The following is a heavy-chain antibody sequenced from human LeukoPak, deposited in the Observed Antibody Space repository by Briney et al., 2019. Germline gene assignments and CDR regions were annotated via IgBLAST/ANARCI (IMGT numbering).Heavy chain of an antibody. D-gene: IGHD1-1*01. CDR3: AKGRRTGTTSWYMDV. Sequence: GGSLRLSCAASGFTFSSYGMHWVRQAPGKGLEWVAFIRYDGSNKYYADSVKGRFTISRDNSKNTLYLQMNSLRAEDTAVYYCAKGRRTGTTSWYMDVWGKGTTVTVSS. CDR1: GFTFSSYG. J-gene: IGHJ6*03. V-gene: IGHV3-30*02. CDR2: IRYDGSNK.